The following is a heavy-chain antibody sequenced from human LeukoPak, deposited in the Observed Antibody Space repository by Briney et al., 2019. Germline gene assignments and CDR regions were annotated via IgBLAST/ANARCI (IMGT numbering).Heavy chain of an antibody. CDR1: GGSISSYY. CDR3: ARDNSLYYYDSSGYLFDY. CDR2: IYYSGST. D-gene: IGHD3-22*01. Sequence: SETLSLTCTVSGGSISSYYWSWIRQPPGKGLEWIGYIYYSGSTNYNPSLKSRVTISVDTSKNQFSLKLSSVTAADTAVYYCARDNSLYYYDSSGYLFDYWGQGTLVTVSS. V-gene: IGHV4-59*01. J-gene: IGHJ4*02.